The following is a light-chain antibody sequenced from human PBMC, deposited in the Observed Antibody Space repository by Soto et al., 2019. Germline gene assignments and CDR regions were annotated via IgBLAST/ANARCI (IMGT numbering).Light chain of an antibody. CDR1: SSDVGGYNY. CDR2: DVS. Sequence: QSALTQPASVSGSPGQSITISCTGTSSDVGGYNYVSWYQQHPVKAPKLMIYDVSNRPSRVSNRFSGSKSGNTASLPISGVQSEDEADYYCSSYTSSSLYVFGTGTKVTVL. CDR3: SSYTSSSLYV. J-gene: IGLJ1*01. V-gene: IGLV2-14*01.